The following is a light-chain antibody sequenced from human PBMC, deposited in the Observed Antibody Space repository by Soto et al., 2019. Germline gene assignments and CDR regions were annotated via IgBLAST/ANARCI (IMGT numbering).Light chain of an antibody. Sequence: QSALTQPASVSGSPGQSITISCTGTSSDVGDYNYVSWYQQHPGKAPKLIIYEVSYRPSGVSNRFSGSKSGNTASLTISGLQAEDEADYYCGSYTTSTTLCVFGPGTKLTVL. J-gene: IGLJ1*01. V-gene: IGLV2-14*01. CDR2: EVS. CDR3: GSYTTSTTLCV. CDR1: SSDVGDYNY.